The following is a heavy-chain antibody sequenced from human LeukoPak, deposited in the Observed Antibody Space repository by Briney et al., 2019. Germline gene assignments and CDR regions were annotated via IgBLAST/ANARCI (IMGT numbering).Heavy chain of an antibody. J-gene: IGHJ3*02. CDR3: AREGALEYSSSGAFDI. D-gene: IGHD6-6*01. Sequence: SETLSLTCTVSGGSVNSYYWSWIRQPPGKGLEWIGYIYYSGSTNYNPSLKSRVTVSVDTSKNQFSLKLSSVTAADTAVYYCAREGALEYSSSGAFDIWGQGTMVTVSS. V-gene: IGHV4-59*02. CDR1: GGSVNSYY. CDR2: IYYSGST.